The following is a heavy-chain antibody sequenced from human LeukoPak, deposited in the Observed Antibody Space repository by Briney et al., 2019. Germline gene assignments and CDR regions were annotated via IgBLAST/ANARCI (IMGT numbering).Heavy chain of an antibody. J-gene: IGHJ4*02. CDR2: IDHSAST. D-gene: IGHD2-21*02. Sequence: SETLSLTCTVSGGSLSSGSDYWSWIRQPPGKGLEWIGDIDHSASTNYNPSLKSRVTISLDTSQIQFSLNLNSVTAADTAVYYCARGQGDRYSNYFDYWGQGTLVTVSS. V-gene: IGHV4-39*07. CDR3: ARGQGDRYSNYFDY. CDR1: GGSLSSGSDY.